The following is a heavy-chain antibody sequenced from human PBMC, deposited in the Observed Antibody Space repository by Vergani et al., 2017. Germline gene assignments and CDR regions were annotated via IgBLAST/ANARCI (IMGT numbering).Heavy chain of an antibody. J-gene: IGHJ3*02. CDR1: GGSISSYY. CDR3: ARGGQMGFLEGPYTDAFEI. V-gene: IGHV4-59*01. CDR2: IYYSGRT. D-gene: IGHD3-3*01. Sequence: QVQLQESGPGLVKPSETLSLTCTVSGGSISSYYWSWLRQPPGKGLGWVGYIYYSGRTNYNPSLKSRVTISVDTSKNQFSLKLSSVTAADPAVYYCARGGQMGFLEGPYTDAFEIWGQGTMVTVSS.